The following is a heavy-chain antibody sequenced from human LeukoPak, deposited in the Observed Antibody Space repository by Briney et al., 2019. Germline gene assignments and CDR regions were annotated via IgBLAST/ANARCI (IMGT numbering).Heavy chain of an antibody. CDR2: ISGSGRTI. Sequence: GGSMRLSCAASGFILNNHAMSWVRQAPGKGLQWISVISGSGRTIEYEGSVKGRFTISRDNSKNTLSLQMNSLRVEDTAIYYCAKNVMVKRYIDYWGQGTLVTVSS. D-gene: IGHD5-18*01. J-gene: IGHJ4*02. CDR1: GFILNNHA. V-gene: IGHV3-23*01. CDR3: AKNVMVKRYIDY.